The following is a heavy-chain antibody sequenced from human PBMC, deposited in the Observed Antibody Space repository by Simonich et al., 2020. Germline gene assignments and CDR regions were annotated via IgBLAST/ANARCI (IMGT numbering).Heavy chain of an antibody. CDR2: IKQDGSEK. CDR3: ARDVRRDGFDY. J-gene: IGHJ4*02. Sequence: EVQLVESGGGLVQPGGSLRLSCAASGFTFSSYWMSWGQATGKGLERVDNIKQDGSEKYYVDSVKGRFTISRDNAKNSLYLQMNSLRAEDTAVYYCARDVRRDGFDYWGQGTLVTVSS. CDR1: GFTFSSYW. V-gene: IGHV3-7*01.